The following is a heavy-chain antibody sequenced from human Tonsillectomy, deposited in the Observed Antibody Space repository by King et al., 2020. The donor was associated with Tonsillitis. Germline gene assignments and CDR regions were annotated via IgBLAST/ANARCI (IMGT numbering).Heavy chain of an antibody. D-gene: IGHD6-19*01. CDR1: GFSLSTYT. CDR2: ISGSSIDI. V-gene: IGHV3-21*04. J-gene: IGHJ5*02. CDR3: AKSSRTTHPFWFDP. Sequence: EAQLVQSGGGLVRPGGSLRLSCAASGFSLSTYTMSWVRQAPGKGLEWVSSISGSSIDIYYEDSVKGRFTISRDNAKNSLFLQMSSLRDDDTAIYFCAKSSRTTHPFWFDPRGQGTLVTVSS.